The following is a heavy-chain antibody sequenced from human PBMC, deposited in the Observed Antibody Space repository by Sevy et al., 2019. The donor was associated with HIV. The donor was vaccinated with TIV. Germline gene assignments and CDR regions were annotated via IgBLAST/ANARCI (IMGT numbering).Heavy chain of an antibody. CDR1: GFTFSSYD. CDR2: ISSSGSSI. D-gene: IGHD2-8*01. J-gene: IGHJ5*02. Sequence: GGSPRLSCTASGFTFSSYDMNWVRQAPGKGLEWVSMISSSGSSIYYADSVKGRFTISRDNAKNSLNLQMNSLRAEDTAVYYCTRNGGAFDNGFDPWGQGTLVTVSS. V-gene: IGHV3-48*03. CDR3: TRNGGAFDNGFDP.